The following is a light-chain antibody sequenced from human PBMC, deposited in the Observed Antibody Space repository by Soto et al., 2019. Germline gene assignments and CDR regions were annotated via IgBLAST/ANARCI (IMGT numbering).Light chain of an antibody. J-gene: IGLJ2*01. CDR3: CSYAGSYSWS. Sequence: QSVLTQPTSVSGSPGQSVTISCTGTSSGVDGYNRVSWYQQPPGRAPELIIYDVTKRPSGVPDRFSGSKSGNTASLTISGLQAEDESDYYCCSYAGSYSWSFGGGTKLTVL. V-gene: IGLV2-11*01. CDR2: DVT. CDR1: SSGVDGYNR.